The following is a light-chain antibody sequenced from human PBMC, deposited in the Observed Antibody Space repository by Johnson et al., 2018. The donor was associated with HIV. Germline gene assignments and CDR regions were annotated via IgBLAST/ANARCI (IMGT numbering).Light chain of an antibody. Sequence: HSVLTQPPSVSAAPGQKVTISCSGSSSNIRNNYVSWFQHLPGAAPKLIIYENNKRPSGITDRFSGSKSGTSATLGITGLQTGDEADYYCGTLDSSLSARVFGTGTKVTVL. J-gene: IGLJ1*01. V-gene: IGLV1-51*02. CDR2: ENN. CDR1: SSNIRNNY. CDR3: GTLDSSLSARV.